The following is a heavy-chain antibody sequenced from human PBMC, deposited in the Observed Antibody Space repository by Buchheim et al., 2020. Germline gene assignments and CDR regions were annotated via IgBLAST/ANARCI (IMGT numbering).Heavy chain of an antibody. CDR3: ARDYDSLAGYSELQSYYFGY. CDR1: GFTFSSYG. J-gene: IGHJ4*02. Sequence: QVQLVESGGGVVQPGRSLRLSCAASGFTFSSYGMHWVRQAPGKGLEWVAVIWYDGSNKYYADSVKGRFTISRDNSKNTLYLQMNSLRAEDTAVYYCARDYDSLAGYSELQSYYFGYWCQGAL. D-gene: IGHD3-9*01. V-gene: IGHV3-33*01. CDR2: IWYDGSNK.